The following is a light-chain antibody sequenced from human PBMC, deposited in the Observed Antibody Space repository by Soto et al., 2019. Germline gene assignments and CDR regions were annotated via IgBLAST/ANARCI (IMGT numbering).Light chain of an antibody. V-gene: IGKV3-15*01. CDR3: QHYNNWPRT. J-gene: IGKJ1*01. CDR1: QSVRSN. CDR2: GAS. Sequence: EIVMTQSPATLSACPGERATLSCRASQSVRSNLAWYQQKPGQAPRLLIYGASTRAPGIPARFSGSGSETEFTLTISSLQSEDFAVYYCQHYNNWPRTFGQGTKVDI.